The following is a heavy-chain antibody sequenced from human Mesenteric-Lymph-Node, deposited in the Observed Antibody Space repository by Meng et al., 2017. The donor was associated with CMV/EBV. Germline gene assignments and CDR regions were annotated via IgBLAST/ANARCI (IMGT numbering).Heavy chain of an antibody. CDR2: IIPILGIA. V-gene: IGHV1-69*02. D-gene: IGHD6-13*01. CDR1: GGTFSSYT. CDR3: AGGIAAAGSRWFDP. J-gene: IGHJ5*02. Sequence: QVQLVQSGAEVKKPGSSVKVSWKAYGGTFSSYTISWVRQAPGQGLEWMGRIIPILGIANYAQKFQGRVTITADKSTSTAYMELSSLRSEDTAVYYCAGGIAAAGSRWFDPWGQGTLVTVSS.